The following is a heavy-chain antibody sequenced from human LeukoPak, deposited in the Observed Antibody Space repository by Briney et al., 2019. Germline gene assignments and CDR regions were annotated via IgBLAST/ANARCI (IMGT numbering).Heavy chain of an antibody. CDR1: GFTFSSYW. Sequence: GGSLRLSCAASGFTFSSYWMSWVRQAPGKGLEWVANIKQDGSEKYYVDSVKGRFTISRDNAKNSLYLQMNSLRAEDTAVYYCARDRYSDSYGPFDPWGQGTLVTVSS. CDR2: IKQDGSEK. CDR3: ARDRYSDSYGPFDP. D-gene: IGHD5-18*01. V-gene: IGHV3-7*01. J-gene: IGHJ5*02.